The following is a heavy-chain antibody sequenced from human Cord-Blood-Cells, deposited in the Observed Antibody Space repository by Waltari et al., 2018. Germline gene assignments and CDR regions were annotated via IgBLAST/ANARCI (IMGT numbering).Heavy chain of an antibody. Sequence: QVQLQESGPGLVKPSETLSLTCTVSGGSISSPYWRWIRQPPGKGLEWIGYIYYSGSTNYNPSLKSRVTISVDTSKNQFSLKLSSVTAADTAVYYCARVVISSSFFDYWGQGTLVTVSS. J-gene: IGHJ4*02. V-gene: IGHV4-59*11. CDR1: GGSISSPY. CDR3: ARVVISSSFFDY. CDR2: IYYSGST. D-gene: IGHD6-6*01.